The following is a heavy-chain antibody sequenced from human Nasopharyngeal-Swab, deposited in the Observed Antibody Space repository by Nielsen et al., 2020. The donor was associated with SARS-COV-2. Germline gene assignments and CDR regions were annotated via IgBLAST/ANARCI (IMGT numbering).Heavy chain of an antibody. V-gene: IGHV3-23*01. Sequence: WIRQPPGKGLEWVSAISGSGGSTYYADSVKGRFTISRDNSKNTLYLQMNSLRAEDTAVYYCARDREKDRLRYYGMDVWGQGTTVTVSS. CDR3: ARDREKDRLRYYGMDV. J-gene: IGHJ6*02. D-gene: IGHD1-14*01. CDR2: ISGSGGST.